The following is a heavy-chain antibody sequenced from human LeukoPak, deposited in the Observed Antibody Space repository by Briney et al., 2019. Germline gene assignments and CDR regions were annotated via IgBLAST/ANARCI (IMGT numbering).Heavy chain of an antibody. Sequence: GGSLRLSCAASGFTFSSYAMHWVRQAPGKGLEGVAVISYDGSNKYYADSVKGRFTISRDNSKNTLYLQMNSLRAEDTAVYYCARDGGFRDGMDVWGQGTTVTVSS. CDR3: ARDGGFRDGMDV. CDR1: GFTFSSYA. D-gene: IGHD3-16*01. J-gene: IGHJ6*02. CDR2: ISYDGSNK. V-gene: IGHV3-30*04.